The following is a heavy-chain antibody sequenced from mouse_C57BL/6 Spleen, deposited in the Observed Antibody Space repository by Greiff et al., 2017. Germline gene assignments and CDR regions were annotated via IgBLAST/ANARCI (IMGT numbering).Heavy chain of an antibody. V-gene: IGHV10-1*01. CDR3: VRQGDGYSFDY. CDR2: IRSKSNNYAT. CDR1: GFSFNTYA. J-gene: IGHJ2*01. Sequence: EVQLVESGGGLVQPKGSLKLSCAASGFSFNTYAMNWVRQAPGTGLEWVARIRSKSNNYATYYADSVKDRFTISRDDSESMLYLQMNNLKTEDTAMYYCVRQGDGYSFDYWGQGTTLTVSS. D-gene: IGHD2-3*01.